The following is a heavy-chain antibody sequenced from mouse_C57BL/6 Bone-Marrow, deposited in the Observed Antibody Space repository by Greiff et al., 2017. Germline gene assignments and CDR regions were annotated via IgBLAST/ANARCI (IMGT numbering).Heavy chain of an antibody. J-gene: IGHJ2*01. CDR1: GYTFTSYD. Sequence: QVQLQQSGPELVKPGASVKLSCTASGYTFTSYDINWVKQRPGQGLEWIGWIYPRDGSTKYNAKFKGKATLTVDTSSSTAYMELHSLTSEDSAVYFCARSTIVTTFDYWGQGTTLTVSS. V-gene: IGHV1-85*01. CDR3: ARSTIVTTFDY. CDR2: IYPRDGST. D-gene: IGHD2-5*01.